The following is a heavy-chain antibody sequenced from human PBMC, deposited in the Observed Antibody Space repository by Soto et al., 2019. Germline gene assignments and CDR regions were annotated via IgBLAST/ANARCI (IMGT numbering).Heavy chain of an antibody. Sequence: EVQLLESGGGLVQPGGSLRLSCAASGFTFSSYAMSWVRQAPGKGLEWVSAISGSGGSKYYADSVKGRFTISRDNSKNTLYLQMHSLRAEDTAVYYCAKDGYDSSGYNWDYWGQRTLVTVSS. CDR1: GFTFSSYA. CDR2: ISGSGGSK. J-gene: IGHJ4*02. D-gene: IGHD3-22*01. V-gene: IGHV3-23*01. CDR3: AKDGYDSSGYNWDY.